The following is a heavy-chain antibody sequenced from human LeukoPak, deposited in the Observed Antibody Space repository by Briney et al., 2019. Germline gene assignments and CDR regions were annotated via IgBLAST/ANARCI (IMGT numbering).Heavy chain of an antibody. D-gene: IGHD4/OR15-4a*01. V-gene: IGHV3-23*01. CDR1: GFTFNNYA. Sequence: GGSLRLSCSASGFTFNNYALTWVRQTPGKGLECVSAISGDGVSPYYADSVRGRFAISRDNSKNTLYLQMNSLRVEDTAVYFCARDPGAFPYFFDSWGQGTLVTVSS. J-gene: IGHJ4*02. CDR3: ARDPGAFPYFFDS. CDR2: ISGDGVSP.